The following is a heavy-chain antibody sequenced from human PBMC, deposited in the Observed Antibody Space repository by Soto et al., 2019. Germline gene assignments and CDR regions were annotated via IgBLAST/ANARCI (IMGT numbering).Heavy chain of an antibody. J-gene: IGHJ6*02. D-gene: IGHD4-17*01. CDR2: IYYSGST. V-gene: IGHV4-59*01. CDR1: GGSISSYY. CDR3: ARARYGVYYYGMDV. Sequence: PSETLSLTCTVSGGSISSYYWSWIRQPPGKGLEWIGYIYYSGSTNYNPSLKSRVTISVDTSKNQFSLKLSSVTAADTAVYYCARARYGVYYYGMDVWGQGTTVTVSS.